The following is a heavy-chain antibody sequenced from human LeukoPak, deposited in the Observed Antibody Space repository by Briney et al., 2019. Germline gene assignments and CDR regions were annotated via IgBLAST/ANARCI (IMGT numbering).Heavy chain of an antibody. D-gene: IGHD3-3*01. V-gene: IGHV3-30*02. CDR1: GFTFSSYG. CDR2: IWYGGSNK. Sequence: GGSLRLSCAASGFTFSSYGMHWVRQAPGKGLEWVAVIWYGGSNKYYADSVKGRFTISRDNSKNTLYLQMNSLRAEDTAVYYCAKGLAIYDFWSGYYYMDVWGKGTTVTVSS. CDR3: AKGLAIYDFWSGYYYMDV. J-gene: IGHJ6*03.